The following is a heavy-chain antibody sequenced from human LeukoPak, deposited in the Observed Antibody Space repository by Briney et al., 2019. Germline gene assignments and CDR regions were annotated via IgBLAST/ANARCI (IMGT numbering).Heavy chain of an antibody. Sequence: SETLSLTCTVSGGSISSYYWTWIRQPAGKGLEWIGRIYSSGSTNYNPSLKSRVIMSVDKSQNQFPLKLSSVTAADTAVYYCARARDYYDSSSYPNWFDPWGQGTLVTVSS. CDR1: GGSISSYY. D-gene: IGHD3-22*01. J-gene: IGHJ5*02. CDR2: IYSSGST. V-gene: IGHV4-4*07. CDR3: ARARDYYDSSSYPNWFDP.